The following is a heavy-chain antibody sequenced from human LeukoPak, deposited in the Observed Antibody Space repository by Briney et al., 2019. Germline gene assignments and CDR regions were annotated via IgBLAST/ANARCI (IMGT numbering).Heavy chain of an antibody. V-gene: IGHV3-7*01. Sequence: GGSLRLSCGASGFIFSSSWMSWVRQAPGKGLEWVAKIKEDGSEKSYVDSVKGRFTISRDNAKNSLYLQMNSLRAEDTAVYYCAKEWYSSGYHGFDYWGQGTLVTVSS. J-gene: IGHJ4*02. CDR2: IKEDGSEK. CDR1: GFIFSSSW. CDR3: AKEWYSSGYHGFDY. D-gene: IGHD3-22*01.